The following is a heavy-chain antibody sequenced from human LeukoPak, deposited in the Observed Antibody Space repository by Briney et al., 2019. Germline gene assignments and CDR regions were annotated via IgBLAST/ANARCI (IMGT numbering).Heavy chain of an antibody. V-gene: IGHV1-69*13. CDR2: IIPIFGTA. J-gene: IGHJ6*02. CDR3: ARDLAAAGRDYYYYGMDV. CDR1: GGTFSSYA. D-gene: IGHD6-13*01. Sequence: GASVKVSCKASGGTFSSYAISWVRQAPGQGLEWMGGIIPIFGTANYAQKFLGRVTITADESTSTAYMELSSLRSEDTAVYYCARDLAAAGRDYYYYGMDVWGQGTTVTVSS.